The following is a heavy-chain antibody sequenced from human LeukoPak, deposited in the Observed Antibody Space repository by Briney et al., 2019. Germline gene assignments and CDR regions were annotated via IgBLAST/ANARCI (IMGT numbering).Heavy chain of an antibody. Sequence: GGSLRLSCAASGFTFDDYAMHWVRQAPGKGLEWVSGISWNSGSIGYADSVKGRFTISRDNAKNSLYLQMNSLSAEDTALYYCAKELAAVAGIDYWGQGTLVTVSS. CDR2: ISWNSGSI. D-gene: IGHD6-19*01. CDR1: GFTFDDYA. CDR3: AKELAAVAGIDY. V-gene: IGHV3-9*01. J-gene: IGHJ4*02.